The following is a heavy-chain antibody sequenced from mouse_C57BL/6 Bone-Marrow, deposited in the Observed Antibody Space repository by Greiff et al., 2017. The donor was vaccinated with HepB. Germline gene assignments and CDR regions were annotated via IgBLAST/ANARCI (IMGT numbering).Heavy chain of an antibody. Sequence: VQLQQSGPELVKPGASVKISCKASGYTFTDYYMNWVKQSHGKSLEWIGDINPNNGGTSYNQKFKGKATLTVDKSSSTAYMELRSLTSEDSAVYYCARWPHYDAFAYWGQGTLVTVSA. CDR2: INPNNGGT. J-gene: IGHJ3*01. D-gene: IGHD2-4*01. CDR3: ARWPHYDAFAY. CDR1: GYTFTDYY. V-gene: IGHV1-26*01.